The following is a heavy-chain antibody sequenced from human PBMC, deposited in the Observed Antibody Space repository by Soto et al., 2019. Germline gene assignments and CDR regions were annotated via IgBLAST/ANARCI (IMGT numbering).Heavy chain of an antibody. CDR3: ARGAWGADGYGGNDAFDI. V-gene: IGHV4-31*03. J-gene: IGHJ3*02. CDR2: IYYSGST. Sequence: QVQLQESGPGLVKPSQTLSLTCTVSGGSISSGGYYWSWIRQHPGKGLEWIGYIYYSGSTYYNPSLKSRVNISVDTSKNQFSLKLSSVTAADTAVYYCARGAWGADGYGGNDAFDIWGQGTMVTVSS. CDR1: GGSISSGGYY. D-gene: IGHD4-17*01.